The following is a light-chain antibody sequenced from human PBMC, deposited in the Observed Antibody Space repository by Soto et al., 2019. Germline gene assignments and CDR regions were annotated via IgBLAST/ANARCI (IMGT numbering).Light chain of an antibody. CDR3: QQFSSYPLT. Sequence: EFVFTQSPGTLSLSPGERATLSCRASQTVRNNYLARYQQKPGQAPRLLIYDASSRATGIPDRFSGGGSGTDFTLTISRLEPEDFAVYYCQQFSSYPLTFGGGTKVDIK. V-gene: IGKV3-20*01. CDR2: DAS. J-gene: IGKJ4*01. CDR1: QTVRNNY.